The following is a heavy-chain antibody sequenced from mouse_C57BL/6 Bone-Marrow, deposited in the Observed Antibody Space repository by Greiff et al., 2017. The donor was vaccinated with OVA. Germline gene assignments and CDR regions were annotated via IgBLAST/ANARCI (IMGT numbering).Heavy chain of an antibody. CDR2: IYPRSGNT. D-gene: IGHD1-1*01. V-gene: IGHV1-81*01. CDR1: GYTFTSYG. CDR3: AIERYYGSSPLYYYAMDY. Sequence: VQLQQSGAELARPGASVKLSCKASGYTFTSYGISWVKQRTGQGLEWIGEIYPRSGNTYYNEKFKGKATLTADKSSSTAYMELRSLTSEDSAVYFCAIERYYGSSPLYYYAMDYWGQGTSVTVSS. J-gene: IGHJ4*01.